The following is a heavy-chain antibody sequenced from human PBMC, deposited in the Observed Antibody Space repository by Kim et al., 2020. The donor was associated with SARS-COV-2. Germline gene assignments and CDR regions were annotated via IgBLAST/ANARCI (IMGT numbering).Heavy chain of an antibody. CDR3: ARDGLYDSSGYLDY. D-gene: IGHD3-22*01. CDR1: GFTVSSNY. V-gene: IGHV3-53*01. CDR2: IYSGGST. Sequence: GGSLRLSCAASGFTVSSNYMSWVRQAPGKGLEWVSVIYSGGSTYYADSVKGRFTISRDNSKNTLYLQMNSLRAEDTAVYYCARDGLYDSSGYLDYWGQGTLVTVSS. J-gene: IGHJ4*02.